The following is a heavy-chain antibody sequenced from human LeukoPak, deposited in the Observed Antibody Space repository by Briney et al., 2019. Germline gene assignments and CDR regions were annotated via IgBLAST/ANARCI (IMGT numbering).Heavy chain of an antibody. CDR1: GFTFSSYA. V-gene: IGHV3-23*01. CDR3: AKARGSYYRRGVYFDY. Sequence: GGSLRLSCAASGFTFSSYAMSWVRQAPGKGLEWVSAISGSGGSTYYADSVKGRFTISRDNSKNTLYLKMNSLRAEDTAVYYCAKARGSYYRRGVYFDYWGQGTLVTVSS. D-gene: IGHD1-26*01. J-gene: IGHJ4*02. CDR2: ISGSGGST.